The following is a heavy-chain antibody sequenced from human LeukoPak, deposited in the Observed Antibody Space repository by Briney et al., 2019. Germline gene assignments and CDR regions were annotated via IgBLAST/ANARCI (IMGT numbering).Heavy chain of an antibody. D-gene: IGHD3-10*01. V-gene: IGHV3-21*04. Sequence: GGSLRLSCAASGFTFSGYSMNWVRQAPGKGLEWVSAITATSLHIYYADSVKGRFTISRDNAKNSLYLQMNSLRAEDTAVYYCARAPGMVRGEELDYWGQGTLVTVSS. J-gene: IGHJ4*02. CDR1: GFTFSGYS. CDR2: ITATSLHI. CDR3: ARAPGMVRGEELDY.